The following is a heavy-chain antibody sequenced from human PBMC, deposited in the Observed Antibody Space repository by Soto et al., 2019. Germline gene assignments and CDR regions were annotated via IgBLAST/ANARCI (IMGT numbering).Heavy chain of an antibody. Sequence: SVKVSCKASGYTFTGYYMHWVRQAPVQGLEWMGWINPNSGGTNYAQKFQGRVTMTRDTSISTAYMELSRLRSDDTAVYYCASGGCSGGSCYWYYFDYWGQGTLVTVSS. CDR2: INPNSGGT. CDR3: ASGGCSGGSCYWYYFDY. J-gene: IGHJ4*02. D-gene: IGHD2-15*01. CDR1: GYTFTGYY. V-gene: IGHV1-2*02.